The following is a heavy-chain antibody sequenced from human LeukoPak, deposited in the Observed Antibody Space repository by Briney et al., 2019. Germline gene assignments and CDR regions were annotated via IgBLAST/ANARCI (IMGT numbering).Heavy chain of an antibody. J-gene: IGHJ6*02. Sequence: GESLQISCQGSAYIFSNYWIGWVRQMPGKGLEWMGIIYPGDSGTRYSPSFQGQVTISADKSIGTAYLQWSSLKASDTGMYYCARHRPDIVVVPAAHYYYYGMDVWGQGTTVTVSS. CDR2: IYPGDSGT. V-gene: IGHV5-51*01. CDR1: AYIFSNYW. CDR3: ARHRPDIVVVPAAHYYYYGMDV. D-gene: IGHD2-2*01.